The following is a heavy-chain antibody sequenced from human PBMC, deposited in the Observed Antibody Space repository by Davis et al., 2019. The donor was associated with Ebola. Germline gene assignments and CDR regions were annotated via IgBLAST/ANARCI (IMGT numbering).Heavy chain of an antibody. Sequence: MPSETLSLTCAVSGGSISSSNWWSWVRQPPGKGLEWIGEIYHSGSTNYNPSLKSRVTISVDKSKNQFSLKLSSVTAADTAVYYCATRGDYDFWSGYYSPFDYWGQGTLVTVSS. CDR2: IYHSGST. CDR1: GGSISSSNW. J-gene: IGHJ4*02. V-gene: IGHV4-4*02. CDR3: ATRGDYDFWSGYYSPFDY. D-gene: IGHD3-3*01.